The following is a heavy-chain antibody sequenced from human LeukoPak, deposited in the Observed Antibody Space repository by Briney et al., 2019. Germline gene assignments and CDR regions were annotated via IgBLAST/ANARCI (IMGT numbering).Heavy chain of an antibody. CDR1: GFTLSNYP. CDR2: IGEEKSGSWT. CDR3: ARDSRLKWTEYYFDF. V-gene: IGHV3-23*01. Sequence: GGSLRLSCAASGFTLSNYPMGWVRQAPVKGLEWLSAIGEEKSGSWTKSADSVKGRFTISRDNSKNTLYLQMNNLKPEDTAVYFCARDSRLKWTEYYFDFWGQGTLVTVSS. J-gene: IGHJ4*02. D-gene: IGHD3/OR15-3a*01.